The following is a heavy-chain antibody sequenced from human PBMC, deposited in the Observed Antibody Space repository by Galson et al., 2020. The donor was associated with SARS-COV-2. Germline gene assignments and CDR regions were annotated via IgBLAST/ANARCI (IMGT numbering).Heavy chain of an antibody. J-gene: IGHJ5*02. V-gene: IGHV4-31*03. CDR1: GGSISSGGYY. Sequence: SETLSLTCTVSGGSISSGGYYWSWIRQHPGKGLEWIGYIYSSGSTYYNPSLKSRVTISVDTSKNQFSLKLSSVTAADTAVYYCARGQTAAGIGDWVDPGGQGTLVSVAS. CDR2: IYSSGST. CDR3: ARGQTAAGIGDWVDP. D-gene: IGHD6-13*01.